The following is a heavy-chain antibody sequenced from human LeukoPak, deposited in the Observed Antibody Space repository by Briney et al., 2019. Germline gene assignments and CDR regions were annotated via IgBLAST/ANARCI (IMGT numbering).Heavy chain of an antibody. CDR3: ARTSGSYPYWSDP. V-gene: IGHV4-59*01. Sequence: SETLSLTCTVSGASISSYYWSWIRQPPGKGLEWIGDIYYSGSIKYNPSLKSRVTMSVDTSKNQFSLKLSSVTAADTAVYYCARTSGSYPYWSDPWGQGTLVTVSS. CDR1: GASISSYY. J-gene: IGHJ5*02. CDR2: IYYSGSI. D-gene: IGHD1-26*01.